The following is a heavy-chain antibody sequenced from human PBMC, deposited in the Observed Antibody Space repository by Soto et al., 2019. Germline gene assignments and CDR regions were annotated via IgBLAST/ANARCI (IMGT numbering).Heavy chain of an antibody. V-gene: IGHV4-30-4*01. CDR1: GDSISTVNYC. CDR2: IYAGGST. CDR3: ARGPSGDKVDY. D-gene: IGHD7-27*01. Sequence: QVQLQESGPGLVKPSQTLSLTCTVSGDSISTVNYCWSWIRHPPDKLLEWLGHIYAGGSTYNNPSLTGRVTISVDTPTNQFSLQLRSVSAADTAVYYCARGPSGDKVDYWGQGTVVSVSS. J-gene: IGHJ4*02.